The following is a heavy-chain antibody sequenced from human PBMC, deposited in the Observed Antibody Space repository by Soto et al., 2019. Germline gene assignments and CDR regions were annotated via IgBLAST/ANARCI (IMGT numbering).Heavy chain of an antibody. CDR2: IYYTGNT. CDR1: GGPMNNNSYY. D-gene: IGHD1-20*01. CDR3: ARPRWKDGIK. V-gene: IGHV4-39*01. Sequence: SETLSLTCSVSGGPMNNNSYYWGWIRQPPGKGLEWIGTIYYTGNTFYNPSLRSRVTISVDTSKNQLSLNLTSLTVADTAVYYCARPRWKDGIKWGRGILVTVSS. J-gene: IGHJ4*02.